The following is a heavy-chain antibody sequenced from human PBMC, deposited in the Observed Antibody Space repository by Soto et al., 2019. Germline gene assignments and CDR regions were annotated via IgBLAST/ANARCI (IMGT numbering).Heavy chain of an antibody. CDR2: INPSGGST. J-gene: IGHJ4*02. D-gene: IGHD6-19*01. CDR3: ARDQAVAGYYFDY. Sequence: ASVKVSCKASGYTFTSCYMHWVQQAPGQGLEWMGIINPSGGSTSYAQKFQGRVTMTRDTSTSTVYMELSSLRSEDTAVYYCARDQAVAGYYFDYWGQGTLVTVSS. CDR1: GYTFTSCY. V-gene: IGHV1-46*01.